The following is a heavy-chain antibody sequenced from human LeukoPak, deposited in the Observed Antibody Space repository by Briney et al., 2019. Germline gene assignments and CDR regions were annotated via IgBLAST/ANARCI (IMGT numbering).Heavy chain of an antibody. CDR1: GFVFSSYG. D-gene: IGHD3-22*01. V-gene: IGHV3-30*02. Sequence: GGSLRLSCAASGFVFSSYGIHWVRQAPGKGLEWVAFIRFDGSSTYYAESVKGRFTVSRDNSKFTAYLQVNSLRAEDTAVYYCSKESNYDSSGYFNWGQGTLVTVS. J-gene: IGHJ4*02. CDR2: IRFDGSST. CDR3: SKESNYDSSGYFN.